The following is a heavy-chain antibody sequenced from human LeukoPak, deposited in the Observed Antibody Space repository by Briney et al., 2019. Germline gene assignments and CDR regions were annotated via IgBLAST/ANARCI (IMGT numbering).Heavy chain of an antibody. CDR3: ARVFSDEWYDYGDYGLDAFDI. Sequence: GGSLRLSCAASGFTFSSYAMSWVRQAPGKGLEWVSAISGSGGSTYYADSVKGRFTISRDNSKNTLYLQMNSLRAEDTAVYYCARVFSDEWYDYGDYGLDAFDIWGQGTMVTVSS. CDR1: GFTFSSYA. D-gene: IGHD4-17*01. J-gene: IGHJ3*02. CDR2: ISGSGGST. V-gene: IGHV3-23*01.